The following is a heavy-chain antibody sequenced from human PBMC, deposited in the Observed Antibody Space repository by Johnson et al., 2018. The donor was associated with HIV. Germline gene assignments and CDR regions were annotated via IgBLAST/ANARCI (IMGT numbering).Heavy chain of an antibody. Sequence: DVQLAESWGGLVQPGGSLRLSCAASGFSVSNNYMSWVRQAPGKGLEWVSVIYSGGSKYYADSVKGRFTISRDNSKNTLYLKMNSLRAEDTAVYYCASLSSSLFGAFDIWGQGTMVTVSS. V-gene: IGHV3-66*01. CDR3: ASLSSSLFGAFDI. CDR1: GFSVSNNY. D-gene: IGHD6-13*01. J-gene: IGHJ3*02. CDR2: IYSGGSK.